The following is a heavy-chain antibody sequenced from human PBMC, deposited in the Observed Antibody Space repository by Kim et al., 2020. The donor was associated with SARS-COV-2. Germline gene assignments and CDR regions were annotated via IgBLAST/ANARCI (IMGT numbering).Heavy chain of an antibody. J-gene: IGHJ4*02. CDR1: GGSISSYY. Sequence: SETLSLTCTVSGGSISSYYWSWIRQPAGKGLEWIGRIYTSGSTNYNPSLKSRVTMSVDTSKNQFSLKLSSVTAADAAVYYCARGRGAVAGLYGYYFDYWGQGTLVTVSS. D-gene: IGHD6-19*01. CDR2: IYTSGST. V-gene: IGHV4-4*07. CDR3: ARGRGAVAGLYGYYFDY.